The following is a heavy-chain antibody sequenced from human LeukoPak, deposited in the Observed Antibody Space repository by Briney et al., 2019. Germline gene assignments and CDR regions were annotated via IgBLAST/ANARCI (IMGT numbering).Heavy chain of an antibody. D-gene: IGHD6-19*01. Sequence: PGGSLRLSCAASGFSFSNYGMSWVRQAPGKGLEWVSSISSGGDNTYYADSVRGRFTISRDNSKNTLYLQLNSLRAEDTAVYYCASGSNGWSQYDAFDIWGQGTMVTVSS. J-gene: IGHJ3*02. V-gene: IGHV3-23*01. CDR1: GFSFSNYG. CDR3: ASGSNGWSQYDAFDI. CDR2: ISSGGDNT.